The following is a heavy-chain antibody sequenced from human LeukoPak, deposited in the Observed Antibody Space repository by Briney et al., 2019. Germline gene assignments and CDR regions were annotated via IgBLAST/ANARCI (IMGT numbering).Heavy chain of an antibody. D-gene: IGHD6-13*01. CDR3: AREGAAAGSSGWFDP. CDR1: GFTFSSYW. V-gene: IGHV3-7*01. J-gene: IGHJ5*02. CDR2: IKQDGSEK. Sequence: PGGSLRLSCAASGFTFSSYWMSWVRQAPGKGLEWVANIKQDGSEKYYVDSVKGRFTISRDNAKNSLYLQMNSPRAEDTAVYYCAREGAAAGSSGWFDPWGQGTLVTVSS.